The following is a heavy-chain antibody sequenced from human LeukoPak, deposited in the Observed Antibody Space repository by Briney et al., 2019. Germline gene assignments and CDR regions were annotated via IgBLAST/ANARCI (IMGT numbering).Heavy chain of an antibody. V-gene: IGHV1-8*01. CDR1: GYTFTSYD. CDR3: ARVWNYYYQLLTY. J-gene: IGHJ4*02. D-gene: IGHD2-2*01. Sequence: ASVKVSCKASGYTFTSYDINWVRQATGQGLEWMGWMNPNSGNTGYAQKFQGRVTMTRNTSISTAYMELSSLRSEDTAVYYCARVWNYYYQLLTYWGQGTLVTVSS. CDR2: MNPNSGNT.